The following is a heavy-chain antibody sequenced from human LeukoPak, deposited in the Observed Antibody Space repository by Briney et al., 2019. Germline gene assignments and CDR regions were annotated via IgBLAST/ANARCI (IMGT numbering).Heavy chain of an antibody. CDR2: IWYDGSYK. J-gene: IGHJ4*02. CDR3: ARDLSPGFLDY. Sequence: GGSLRLSCAASGFTFSSYGMHWVRQAPGKGLEWVAVIWYDGSYKYYADSVKGRFTISRDNSKNTLYLQMNSLRAEDTAVYYCARDLSPGFLDYWGQGTLVTVSS. V-gene: IGHV3-33*01. CDR1: GFTFSSYG. D-gene: IGHD2-2*01.